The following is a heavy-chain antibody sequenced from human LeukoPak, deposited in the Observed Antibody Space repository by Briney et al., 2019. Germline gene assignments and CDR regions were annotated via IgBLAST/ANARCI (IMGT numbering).Heavy chain of an antibody. CDR1: GFTFSSYG. J-gene: IGHJ6*03. CDR2: ISWDGGST. V-gene: IGHV3-43D*03. D-gene: IGHD1-1*01. Sequence: GGTLRLSCAASGFTFSSYGMSWVRQAPGKGLEWVSLISWDGGSTYYADSVKGRFTISRDNSKNSLYLQMNSLRAEDTALYYCARGKGTYYYYYMDVWGKGTTVTVSS. CDR3: ARGKGTYYYYYMDV.